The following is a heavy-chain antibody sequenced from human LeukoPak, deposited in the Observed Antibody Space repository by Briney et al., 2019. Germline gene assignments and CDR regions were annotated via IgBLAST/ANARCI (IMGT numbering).Heavy chain of an antibody. Sequence: PSETLSLTCTVSGGSISSGGYYWSWIRQPPGKGLEWIGYIYHSGSTYYNPSLKSRVTISVDRSKNQFSLKLSSVTAADTAVYYCARGGPLLEWSMDVWGKGTTVTVSS. CDR2: IYHSGST. D-gene: IGHD3-3*01. CDR3: ARGGPLLEWSMDV. J-gene: IGHJ6*03. CDR1: GGSISSGGYY. V-gene: IGHV4-30-2*01.